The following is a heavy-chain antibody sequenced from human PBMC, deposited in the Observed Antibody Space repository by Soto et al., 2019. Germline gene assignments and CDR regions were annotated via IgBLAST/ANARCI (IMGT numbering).Heavy chain of an antibody. Sequence: ASVKVSCKSSGYTFTSYGISWVRQAPGQGLEWMGWISAYNGNTNYAQKLQGRVTMTTDTSTSTAYMELRSLRSDDTAVYYCERERGLYSYYSYGMDVWGQGTSVTVSS. V-gene: IGHV1-18*01. J-gene: IGHJ6*02. D-gene: IGHD2-8*01. CDR1: GYTFTSYG. CDR3: ERERGLYSYYSYGMDV. CDR2: ISAYNGNT.